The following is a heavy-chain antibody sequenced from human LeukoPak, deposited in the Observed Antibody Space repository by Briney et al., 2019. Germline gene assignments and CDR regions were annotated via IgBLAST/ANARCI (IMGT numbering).Heavy chain of an antibody. V-gene: IGHV4-39*07. D-gene: IGHD2-21*01. J-gene: IGHJ4*02. CDR1: GGSISSSNYY. Sequence: SETLSLTCTVSGGSISSSNYYWGWIRQPPGRGLEWVGTIYYSGSAYYNPSLKSRVTISVDTSKNHFSLKLRSVTAADTAVYYCARVMSDGNCVGGYYFDYWGQGTLVTVSS. CDR3: ARVMSDGNCVGGYYFDY. CDR2: IYYSGSA.